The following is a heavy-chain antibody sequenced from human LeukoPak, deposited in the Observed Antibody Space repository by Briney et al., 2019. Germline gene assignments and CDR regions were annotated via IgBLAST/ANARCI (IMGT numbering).Heavy chain of an antibody. D-gene: IGHD3-22*01. CDR3: ARGDYFDRAFDV. V-gene: IGHV3-21*04. CDR2: FGTRSTSV. CDR1: GFTFSGYS. J-gene: IGHJ3*01. Sequence: PGGSLRLSCTASGFTFSGYSMNWIRQAPGKGLEWVSSFGTRSTSVYHAGSVKGRFTISRDNAKNSLYLQMNSLRAEDTAVYYCARGDYFDRAFDVWGQGTMVTVSS.